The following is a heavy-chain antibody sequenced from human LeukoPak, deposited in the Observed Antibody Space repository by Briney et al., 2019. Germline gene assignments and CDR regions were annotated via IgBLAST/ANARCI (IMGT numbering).Heavy chain of an antibody. CDR3: ARSELLWFGGVNSGFDY. D-gene: IGHD3-10*01. CDR2: VYYSGST. Sequence: RASETLSLTCTVSGGSISSYYWSWIRQPPGKGLEWIGYVYYSGSTNYNPSLKSRVTISIDTSRTQFSLKLSSVTAADTAVYYCARSELLWFGGVNSGFDYWGQGTLVTVSS. J-gene: IGHJ4*02. CDR1: GGSISSYY. V-gene: IGHV4-59*01.